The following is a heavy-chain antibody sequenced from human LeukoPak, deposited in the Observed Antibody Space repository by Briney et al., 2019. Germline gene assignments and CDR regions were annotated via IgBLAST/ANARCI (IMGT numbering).Heavy chain of an antibody. Sequence: GASVKVSCKASGYTFTGCYMHWVRQAPGQGLEWMGWINPNSGGTNYAQKFQGRVTMTRDTSISTAYMELSRLRSDDTAVYYCAREATDYVWGSYQDYWGQGTLVTVSS. J-gene: IGHJ4*02. CDR1: GYTFTGCY. V-gene: IGHV1-2*02. CDR2: INPNSGGT. CDR3: AREATDYVWGSYQDY. D-gene: IGHD3-16*02.